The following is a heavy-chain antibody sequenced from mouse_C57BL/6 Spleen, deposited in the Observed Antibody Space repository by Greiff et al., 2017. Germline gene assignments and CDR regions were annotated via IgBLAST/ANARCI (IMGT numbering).Heavy chain of an antibody. D-gene: IGHD1-2*01. Sequence: EVQLVESGGGLVQPGGSLKLSCAASGFTFSDYGMAWVRQAPRKGPEWVAFISNLAYSIYYADTVTGRFTISRENAKNTLYLEMSSLRSEDTAMYYCARRSTTADYFDYWGQGTTLTVSS. J-gene: IGHJ2*01. CDR1: GFTFSDYG. CDR2: ISNLAYSI. V-gene: IGHV5-15*01. CDR3: ARRSTTADYFDY.